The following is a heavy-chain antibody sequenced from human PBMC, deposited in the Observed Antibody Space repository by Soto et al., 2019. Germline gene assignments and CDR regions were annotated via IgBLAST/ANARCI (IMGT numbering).Heavy chain of an antibody. CDR2: IYYSGST. CDR1: GGSISSSSYY. CDR3: ARQIHNEGQGGDKWFDP. D-gene: IGHD3-16*01. Sequence: PSETLSLTCTVSGGSISSSSYYWGWIRQPPGKGLEWIGSIYYSGSTYYNPSLKSRVTISVDTSKNQFSLKLSSVTAADTAVYYCARQIHNEGQGGDKWFDPWGQGTLVTVSS. J-gene: IGHJ5*02. V-gene: IGHV4-39*01.